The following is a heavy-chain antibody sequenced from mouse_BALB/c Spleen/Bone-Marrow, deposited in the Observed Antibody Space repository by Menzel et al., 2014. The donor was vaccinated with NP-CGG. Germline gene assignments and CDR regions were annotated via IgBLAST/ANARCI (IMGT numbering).Heavy chain of an antibody. CDR3: ARDSFLITRALDY. Sequence: VQLQQSGPGLVAPSQSLSITCTVSGFSLTGYGVSWARQPPGKGLEWLGMIWGDGSTDYNSALKSRLSINKDNSKSQVFLKMNSLQTDDTARYYCARDSFLITRALDYWGQGTSVTVSS. CDR2: IWGDGST. CDR1: GFSLTGYG. D-gene: IGHD2-4*01. J-gene: IGHJ4*01. V-gene: IGHV2-6-7*01.